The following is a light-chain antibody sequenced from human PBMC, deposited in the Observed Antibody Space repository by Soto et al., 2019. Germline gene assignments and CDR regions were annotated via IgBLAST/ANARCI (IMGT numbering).Light chain of an antibody. Sequence: QPVLTQSPSASASLGASVKITCTLSSGHSTYAIAWHQQQPGKGPRYLMRLYSAGRHIKGDGVPDRFSGSGSGTERYQTIPHLQSDVEAAYYCQTWGPGYVVFRGGTRVTVL. J-gene: IGLJ2*01. CDR3: QTWGPGYVV. V-gene: IGLV4-69*01. CDR1: SGHSTYA. CDR2: LYSAGRH.